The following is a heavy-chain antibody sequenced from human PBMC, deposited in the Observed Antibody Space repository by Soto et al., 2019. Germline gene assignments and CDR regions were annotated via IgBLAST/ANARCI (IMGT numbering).Heavy chain of an antibody. Sequence: SETLSLTCAGSSGSISSSNWWSWVRQPPGKGLEWIGEIYHSGSTNYNPSLKSRVTISVDKSKNQFSLKLSSVTAADTAVYYCARDDILTGYIDYWGQGTLVTVSS. CDR2: IYHSGST. CDR3: ARDDILTGYIDY. CDR1: SGSISSSNW. J-gene: IGHJ4*02. D-gene: IGHD3-9*01. V-gene: IGHV4-4*02.